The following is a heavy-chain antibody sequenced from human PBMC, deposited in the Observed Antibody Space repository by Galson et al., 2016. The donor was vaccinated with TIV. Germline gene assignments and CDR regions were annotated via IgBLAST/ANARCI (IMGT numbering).Heavy chain of an antibody. V-gene: IGHV3-20*04. CDR3: ARITVGGIWNAIDI. J-gene: IGHJ3*02. CDR1: GFTSDDYG. CDR2: INWNGAAT. Sequence: SLRLSCAASGFTSDDYGMSWVRQVPGKGLEWVSDINWNGAATGYADSVQGRFTISRDNAKKSVHLQMNSLRVEDTAFYYCARITVGGIWNAIDIWGQGTMVSVSP. D-gene: IGHD6-13*01.